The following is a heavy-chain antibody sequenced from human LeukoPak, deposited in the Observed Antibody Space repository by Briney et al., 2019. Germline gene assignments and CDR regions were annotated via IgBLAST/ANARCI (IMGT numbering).Heavy chain of an antibody. CDR1: GFTVNSNY. D-gene: IGHD1-1*01. J-gene: IGHJ4*02. CDR2: IYYSGSI. V-gene: IGHV4-59*02. Sequence: PGGSLRLSCAASGFTVNSNYMSWIRQPPGKGLEWIGYIYYSGSINYNPSLKSRVTISVDTSKNQFSLKESSVTAADTAVYYCARGNWYLDYWGQGTLVTVSS. CDR3: ARGNWYLDY.